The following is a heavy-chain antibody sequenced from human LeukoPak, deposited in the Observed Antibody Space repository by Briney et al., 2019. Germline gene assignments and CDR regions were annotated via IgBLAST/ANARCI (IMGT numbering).Heavy chain of an antibody. CDR2: MNPNSGYT. J-gene: IGHJ4*02. CDR1: GYTFTSYD. V-gene: IGHV1-8*01. D-gene: IGHD3-10*01. Sequence: ASVKVSCKASGYTFTSYDINWVRPATGQGLEWLGYMNPNSGYTGYAQKFQGRVTITSDTSINTAYMELSSLRSEDTAVYYCAREPRRFGDWGQGTLVTVSS. CDR3: AREPRRFGD.